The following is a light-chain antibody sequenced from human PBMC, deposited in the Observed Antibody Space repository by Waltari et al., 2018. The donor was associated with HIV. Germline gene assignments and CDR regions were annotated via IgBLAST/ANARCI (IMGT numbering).Light chain of an antibody. CDR2: AAS. J-gene: IGKJ4*01. CDR3: QQLESYTQIS. V-gene: IGKV1-9*01. CDR1: QGIRSY. Sequence: DIQLTQSPSILSASVGDRVTITCRTSQGIRSYLAWYQQKPGKAPKLLIYAASTLQSGVPSRFSGSGSVTEFTLTISSLQPEDFATYYCQQLESYTQISFGGGTKVGIK.